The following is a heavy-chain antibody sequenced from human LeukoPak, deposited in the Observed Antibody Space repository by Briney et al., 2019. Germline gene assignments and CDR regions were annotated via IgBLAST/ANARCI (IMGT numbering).Heavy chain of an antibody. CDR1: GGSISSGGYY. CDR2: IYYSGST. J-gene: IGHJ4*02. D-gene: IGHD6-13*01. V-gene: IGHV4-31*03. CDR3: ATAGQLVLGSFDY. Sequence: SETLSLTCTVSGGSISSGGYYWSWIRQHPGKGLEWIGYIYYSGSTYYNPSLKSRVTISVDTSKNQFSLKLSSVTAADTAVYYCATAGQLVLGSFDYWGQGTLVTVSS.